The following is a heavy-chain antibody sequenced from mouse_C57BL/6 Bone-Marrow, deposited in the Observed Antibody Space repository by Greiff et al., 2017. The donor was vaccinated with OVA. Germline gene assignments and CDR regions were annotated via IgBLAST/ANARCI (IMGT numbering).Heavy chain of an antibody. CDR1: GYTFTSYG. CDR2: IYLGNGYT. J-gene: IGHJ4*01. CDR3: ARDETGRWDY. Sequence: EVQLQQSGAELVRPGSSVKMSCKTSGYTFTSYGINWVKQRPGQGLEWIGYIYLGNGYTEYNEKFKGKATLTSDTSSSTAYMQLSSLTSEDSAIYFCARDETGRWDYWGQGTAVTVSS. V-gene: IGHV1-58*01. D-gene: IGHD4-1*01.